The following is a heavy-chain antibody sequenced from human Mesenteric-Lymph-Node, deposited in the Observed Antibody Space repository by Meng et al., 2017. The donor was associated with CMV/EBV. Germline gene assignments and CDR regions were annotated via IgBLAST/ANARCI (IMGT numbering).Heavy chain of an antibody. CDR3: ARDPAVVVAAKSGWFDP. CDR2: ISYDGSNK. J-gene: IGHJ5*02. CDR1: GFTFSSYA. Sequence: LSLTCAASGFTFSSYAMHWVRQAPGKGLEWVAVISYDGSNKYYADSVKGRFTISRDNSKNTLYLQMNSLRAEDTAVYYCARDPAVVVAAKSGWFDPWGQGTLVTVSS. V-gene: IGHV3-30-3*01. D-gene: IGHD2-15*01.